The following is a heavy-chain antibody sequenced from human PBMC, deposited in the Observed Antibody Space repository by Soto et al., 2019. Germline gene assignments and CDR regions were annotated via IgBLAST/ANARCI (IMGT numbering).Heavy chain of an antibody. CDR2: ISYDGSLQ. J-gene: IGHJ4*02. CDR3: VSDRGYGHASVPYS. D-gene: IGHD5-18*01. Sequence: QAQLVESGGGVVQPGRSLRLSCAASGFAFSSYGMHWVRQAPGTGLEWVAVISYDGSLQHYADSVKGRFTISRDNSKNMVLLQMSSLRAEDTAVYYCVSDRGYGHASVPYSWGQGTRVSV. V-gene: IGHV3-30*03. CDR1: GFAFSSYG.